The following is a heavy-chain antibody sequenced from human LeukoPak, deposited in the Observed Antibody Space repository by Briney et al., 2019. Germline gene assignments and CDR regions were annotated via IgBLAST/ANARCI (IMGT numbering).Heavy chain of an antibody. V-gene: IGHV3-21*01. CDR3: ARAPLSVVMYY. CDR1: GFSFSTYS. CDR2: ISPGGDHS. D-gene: IGHD2-21*01. Sequence: GGSLRLSCAASGFSFSTYSMSWVRQAPGKGLERVSSISPGGDHSYYTDSVKGRFTISRDDARNSLHLQMNSLRAEDTAVYYCARAPLSVVMYYWGQGTLVSVSS. J-gene: IGHJ4*02.